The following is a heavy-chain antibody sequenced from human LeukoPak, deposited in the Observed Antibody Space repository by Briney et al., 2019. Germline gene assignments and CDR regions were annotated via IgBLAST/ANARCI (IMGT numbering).Heavy chain of an antibody. Sequence: GESLKISCKGSGYNFTNYWIAWVRQMPGKGLEWMGIMTRYNPSFQGQVTISADKSISTAYVQWSSLKASDTAMYYCVRSVAAAVWGVWGQGTMVTVSS. CDR1: GYNFTNYW. V-gene: IGHV5-51*01. D-gene: IGHD6-13*01. CDR2: MT. CDR3: VRSVAAAVWGV. J-gene: IGHJ3*01.